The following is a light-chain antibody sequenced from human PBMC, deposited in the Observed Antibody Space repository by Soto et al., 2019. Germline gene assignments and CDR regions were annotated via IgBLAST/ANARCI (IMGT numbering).Light chain of an antibody. Sequence: EIVLTQSPATLSLSPGERATLSCRASQSVSSYLAWYQQKPGQAPRLLIYGASSRATGIPDRFSGSGSGTDFTLTISRLEPEDFAVYYCQQYGSSPQPTFGGGTKVDIK. CDR3: QQYGSSPQPT. CDR1: QSVSSY. V-gene: IGKV3-20*01. J-gene: IGKJ4*01. CDR2: GAS.